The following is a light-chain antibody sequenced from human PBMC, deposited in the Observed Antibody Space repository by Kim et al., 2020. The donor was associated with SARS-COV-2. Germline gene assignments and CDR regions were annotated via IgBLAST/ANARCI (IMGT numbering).Light chain of an antibody. J-gene: IGKJ4*01. Sequence: DIQMTQSPSSLSASVGDRVTITCRASQSISNHLNWYQHKPGKAPRLLIYAASTLQSGVPSRFSGSGSGTDFTLTISSLQPEDFATYYCQQSYSIPLTFGGGTKVDIK. CDR2: AAS. CDR3: QQSYSIPLT. V-gene: IGKV1-39*01. CDR1: QSISNH.